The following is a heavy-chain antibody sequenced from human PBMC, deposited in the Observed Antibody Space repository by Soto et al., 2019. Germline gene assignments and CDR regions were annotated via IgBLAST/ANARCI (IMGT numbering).Heavy chain of an antibody. CDR3: ARGKVYSSGWLHEYNWFDP. J-gene: IGHJ5*02. Sequence: QVQLVQSGAEVKKPGASVKVSCKASGYTFTSYDINWVRQATGQGLEWMGWMNPNSGNTGYAQKFQGRVTMTRNSSISTAYMQLSSLRSEDTAVYYCARGKVYSSGWLHEYNWFDPWGQGTLVTVSS. D-gene: IGHD6-19*01. CDR2: MNPNSGNT. CDR1: GYTFTSYD. V-gene: IGHV1-8*01.